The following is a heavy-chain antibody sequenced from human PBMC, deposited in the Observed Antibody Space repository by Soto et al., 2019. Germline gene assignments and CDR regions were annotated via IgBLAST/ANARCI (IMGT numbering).Heavy chain of an antibody. CDR2: ARHIGDSYKT. J-gene: IGHJ4*02. CDR3: VGEFFYRFDY. CDR1: GVTFTNLH. D-gene: IGHD3-16*01. V-gene: IGHV3-72*01. Sequence: SLRLSCVASGVTFTNLHMDWVRQTPGKWLEWVGRARHIGDSYKTEYAASVKGRFTISRDDSKNSLYLQVNSLNTDDSAVYYCVGEFFYRFDYWGQGTLVTVSS.